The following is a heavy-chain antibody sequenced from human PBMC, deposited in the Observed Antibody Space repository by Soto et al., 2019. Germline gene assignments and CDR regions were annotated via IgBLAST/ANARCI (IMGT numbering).Heavy chain of an antibody. V-gene: IGHV3-23*01. Sequence: EVQLLESGGGLVQPGGSLRLSCAASGFTFSSYAMSWVRQAPGKGLEWVSAISGSGGSTYYADSVKGRFTISRDNSKNTLYLQMNSLRADDTAVYYCAKDGASGSYPPYYYFGMDVWGQGTTVTVSS. CDR3: AKDGASGSYPPYYYFGMDV. D-gene: IGHD1-26*01. CDR2: ISGSGGST. CDR1: GFTFSSYA. J-gene: IGHJ6*02.